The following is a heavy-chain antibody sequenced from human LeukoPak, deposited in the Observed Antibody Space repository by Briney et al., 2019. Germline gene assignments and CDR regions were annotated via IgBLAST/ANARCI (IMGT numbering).Heavy chain of an antibody. CDR3: ARDRSSGWSSFVY. CDR2: IYTNGIT. D-gene: IGHD6-19*01. V-gene: IGHV4-4*07. J-gene: IGHJ4*02. CDR1: GGSISSFY. Sequence: PSETLSLTCTVSGGSISSFYWTWIRQPAGKGLEWIGRIYTNGITNYNPSLKSRVSMSVDTSKNQFSLKVRSVTAADTAVYYCARDRSSGWSSFVYWGQGALVTVS.